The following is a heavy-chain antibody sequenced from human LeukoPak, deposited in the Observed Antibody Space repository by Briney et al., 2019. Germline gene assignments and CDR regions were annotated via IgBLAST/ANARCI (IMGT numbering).Heavy chain of an antibody. CDR3: ARTTYYYGSGSYRSYWYFDL. CDR1: GFTFSSYS. Sequence: GGSLRLSCAASGFTFSSYSMNWVRQAPGKGLEWVSYISSSSSTIYYADSVKGRFTISRDNAKNSLYLQMNSLRAEDTAVYYCARTTYYYGSGSYRSYWYFDLWGRGTLVTVSS. CDR2: ISSSSSTI. J-gene: IGHJ2*01. V-gene: IGHV3-48*04. D-gene: IGHD3-10*01.